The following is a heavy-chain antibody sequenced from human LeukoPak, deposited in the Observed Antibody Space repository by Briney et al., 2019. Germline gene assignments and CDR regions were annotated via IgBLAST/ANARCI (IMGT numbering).Heavy chain of an antibody. CDR1: GGTFSSYA. CDR3: ARGGDGDILTGLVFDY. Sequence: SVKVSCKASGGTFSSYAISWVRQAPGQGLEWMGRIIPILGIANYAQKFQGRVTITADKSTSTAYMELSSLRSEDTAVYYCARGGDGDILTGLVFDYWGQGTLVTVSS. CDR2: IIPILGIA. D-gene: IGHD3-9*01. J-gene: IGHJ4*02. V-gene: IGHV1-69*04.